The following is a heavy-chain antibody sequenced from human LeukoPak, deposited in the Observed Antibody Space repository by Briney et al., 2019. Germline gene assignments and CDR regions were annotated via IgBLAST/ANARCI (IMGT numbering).Heavy chain of an antibody. J-gene: IGHJ4*02. D-gene: IGHD6-19*01. CDR3: ARGSTYSSGWYTGFDY. CDR1: GFTFSSYA. V-gene: IGHV3-23*01. CDR2: ISGSGGST. Sequence: GGSLRLSCAASGFTFSSYAMNWVRQAPGKGLEWVSAISGSGGSTYYADSVKGRFTISRDNAKKSMYLQMNSLRAEDTAVYYCARGSTYSSGWYTGFDYWGQGTLVTVSS.